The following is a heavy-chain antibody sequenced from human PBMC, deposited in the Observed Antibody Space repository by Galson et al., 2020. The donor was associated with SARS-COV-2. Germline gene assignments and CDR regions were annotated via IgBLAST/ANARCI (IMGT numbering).Heavy chain of an antibody. CDR3: AREIFGYSYGCDI. CDR2: IKQDGREK. Sequence: GGSLRPSCAASGFTFSSYWMSWVRQAPGKGLEGVANIKQDGREKYYVDSVKGRFTISRDNAKNSLYLQMNSLRAEDTAVYYCAREIFGYSYGCDIWGQGTMVTVSS. D-gene: IGHD5-18*01. CDR1: GFTFSSYW. J-gene: IGHJ3*02. V-gene: IGHV3-7*03.